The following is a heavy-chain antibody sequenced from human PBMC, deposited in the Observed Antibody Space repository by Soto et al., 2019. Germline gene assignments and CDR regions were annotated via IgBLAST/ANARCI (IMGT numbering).Heavy chain of an antibody. D-gene: IGHD3-3*01. CDR2: INPSGGST. Sequence: GAPVNVSSKASGYTFTSYYMHWVRQAPGQGLEWMGIINPSGGSTSYAQKFQGRVTMTRDTSTSTVYMELSSLRSEDTAVYYCARDYDFWSGYYTGPYYYYGMDVWGQGTTVTVSS. J-gene: IGHJ6*02. CDR3: ARDYDFWSGYYTGPYYYYGMDV. V-gene: IGHV1-46*01. CDR1: GYTFTSYY.